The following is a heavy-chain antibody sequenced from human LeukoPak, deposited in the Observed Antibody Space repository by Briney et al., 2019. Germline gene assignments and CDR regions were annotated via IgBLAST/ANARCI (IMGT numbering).Heavy chain of an antibody. CDR2: IYHSGTT. CDR1: GCSITSSSW. CDR3: ARKENVYYYFDY. V-gene: IGHV4-28*01. J-gene: IGHJ4*02. D-gene: IGHD3-10*01. Sequence: SETLSLTCAVSGCSITSSSWWGWIRQPPGKGLEWIGYIYHSGTTYYNPSLQSRVTMSVDTSKNQFSLKLSSVTAVDTAVYYCARKENVYYYFDYWGQGTLVTVSS.